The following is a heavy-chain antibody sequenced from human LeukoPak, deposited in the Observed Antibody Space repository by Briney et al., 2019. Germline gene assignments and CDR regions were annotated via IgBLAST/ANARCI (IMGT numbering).Heavy chain of an antibody. CDR1: GYTFTSYY. CDR3: AGGEWELLPLDY. CDR2: INPSGGST. D-gene: IGHD1-26*01. J-gene: IGHJ4*02. V-gene: IGHV1-46*01. Sequence: ASVKVSCKASGYTFTSYYMHWVRQAPGQGLECMGIINPSGGSTSYAQKFQGRVTMTRDTSTSTVYMELSSLRSEDTAVYYCAGGEWELLPLDYWGQGTLVTVSS.